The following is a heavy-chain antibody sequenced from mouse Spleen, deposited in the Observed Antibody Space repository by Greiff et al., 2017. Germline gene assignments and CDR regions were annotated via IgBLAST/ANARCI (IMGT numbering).Heavy chain of an antibody. J-gene: IGHJ2*01. Sequence: EVNLVESGGDLVKPGGSLKLSCAASGFTFSSYGMSWVRQTPDKRLEWVATISSGGSYTYYPDSVKGRFTISRDNAKNTLYLQMSSLKSEDTAMYYCARHGGNYASYYFDYWGQGTTLTVSS. CDR2: ISSGGSYT. D-gene: IGHD2-1*01. CDR1: GFTFSSYG. CDR3: ARHGGNYASYYFDY. V-gene: IGHV5-6*01.